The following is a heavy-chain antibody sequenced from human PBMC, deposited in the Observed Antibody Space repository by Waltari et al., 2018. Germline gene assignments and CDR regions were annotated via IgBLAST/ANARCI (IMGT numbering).Heavy chain of an antibody. J-gene: IGHJ4*02. CDR3: ARGGRFTTAPYFDL. V-gene: IGHV3-48*01. CDR2: IPYRGDTK. Sequence: EVQLVESGGGLVQPGGSLRLSCAASGFTFSSNSMNWLRQGAGKGVEWVSYIPYRGDTKYYADSVKGRFTISSDNGQSSLFLQMNSLTAEDTAVYYCARGGRFTTAPYFDLWGRGTLVTISA. CDR1: GFTFSSNS. D-gene: IGHD3-22*01.